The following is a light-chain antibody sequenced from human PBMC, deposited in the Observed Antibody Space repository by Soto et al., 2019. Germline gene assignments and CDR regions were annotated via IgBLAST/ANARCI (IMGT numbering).Light chain of an antibody. CDR1: QSISTS. Sequence: DIQLTQSPSSLSASVGDRVTITCRASQSISTSLNWYQQKPGKAPNLLIFTSSNLESGVPSRFSGSGSGTDFTLTISSLQPEDFATYFCQQGYSPPPITFGQGTRLEIK. CDR3: QQGYSPPPIT. J-gene: IGKJ5*01. CDR2: TSS. V-gene: IGKV1-39*01.